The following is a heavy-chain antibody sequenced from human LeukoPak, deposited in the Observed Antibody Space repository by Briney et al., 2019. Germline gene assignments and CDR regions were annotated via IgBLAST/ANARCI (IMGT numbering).Heavy chain of an antibody. V-gene: IGHV1-2*02. D-gene: IGHD2-2*01. J-gene: IGHJ4*02. CDR2: INPNSGGT. Sequence: GASVKVSCKASGYTFTGYYMHWVRQAPGQGLEWMGWINPNSGGTNYAQKFQGRVTMTRDTSITTAYMDLSRLISDDTAVYYCARTPREYQLPSDYWGQGTLVTVSS. CDR3: ARTPREYQLPSDY. CDR1: GYTFTGYY.